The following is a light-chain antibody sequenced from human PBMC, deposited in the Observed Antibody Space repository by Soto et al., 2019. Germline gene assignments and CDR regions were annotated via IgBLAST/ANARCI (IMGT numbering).Light chain of an antibody. CDR3: QQYNSYSYT. J-gene: IGKJ2*01. CDR1: QSISSS. Sequence: DIQMTQSPSTLSAFVGDRVTITCRASQSISSSLAWYQQKPGKAPKALIYKASSLESGVPSRFSGSGSGTEFTLTISSLQPDDFASYYCQQYNSYSYTFGQGTKLEI. CDR2: KAS. V-gene: IGKV1-5*03.